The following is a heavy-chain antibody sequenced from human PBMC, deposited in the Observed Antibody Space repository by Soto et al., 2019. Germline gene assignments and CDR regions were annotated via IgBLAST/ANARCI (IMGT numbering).Heavy chain of an antibody. V-gene: IGHV4-30-4*08. CDR3: ARRYGWLYFDY. Sequence: TLSLTCTVSGGSISSGDYYWSWIRQHPGKGLEWIGYIYYSGSTYYNPSLKSRVTISVDTSKNQFSLRLISVTAADTALYYCARRYGWLYFDYWGQGRLVTVSS. CDR2: IYYSGST. J-gene: IGHJ4*02. D-gene: IGHD6-19*01. CDR1: GGSISSGDYY.